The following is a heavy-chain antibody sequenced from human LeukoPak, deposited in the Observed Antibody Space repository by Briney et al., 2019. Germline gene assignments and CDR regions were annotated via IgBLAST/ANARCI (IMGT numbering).Heavy chain of an antibody. Sequence: SETLSLTCTVSGGSISSGSYYWTWIRQPAGKGLEWIGRIYSSGSTDYNPSLKSRVTISVDTSKNQFSLKLSSMTAADTAVYYCAREAASYVHFDSWGQGTLVTVSS. J-gene: IGHJ4*02. D-gene: IGHD1-26*01. CDR3: AREAASYVHFDS. CDR1: GGSISSGSYY. V-gene: IGHV4-61*02. CDR2: IYSSGST.